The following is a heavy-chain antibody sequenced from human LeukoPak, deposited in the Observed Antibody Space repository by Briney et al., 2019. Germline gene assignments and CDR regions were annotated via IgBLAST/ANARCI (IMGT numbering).Heavy chain of an antibody. Sequence: GGSLRLSCAASGFTFSSYWMHWVRQAPRKGLVWVSRINSDGSSTSYADSVKGRFTISRDNAKNTLYLQMNSLRAEDTAVYYCARDSLYGDYPFGWFDPWGQGTLVTVSS. D-gene: IGHD4-17*01. CDR2: INSDGSST. CDR1: GFTFSSYW. CDR3: ARDSLYGDYPFGWFDP. J-gene: IGHJ5*02. V-gene: IGHV3-74*01.